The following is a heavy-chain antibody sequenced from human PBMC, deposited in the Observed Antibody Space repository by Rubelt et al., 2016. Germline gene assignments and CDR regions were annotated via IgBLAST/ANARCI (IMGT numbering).Heavy chain of an antibody. J-gene: IGHJ6*02. CDR2: IFPGDSDT. Sequence: EVQLVQSGAEVKKPGESLKISCKGSGYSFYTYWIGWVRQMSGKGLEWMGIIFPGDSDTRYSPSFQGQFTISAEESVRSAYMQWSGLEASDTAVYYCAGDMDGLDVWGQGTTVTGSS. V-gene: IGHV5-51*03. D-gene: IGHD2-15*01. CDR1: GYSFYTYW. CDR3: AGDMDGLDV.